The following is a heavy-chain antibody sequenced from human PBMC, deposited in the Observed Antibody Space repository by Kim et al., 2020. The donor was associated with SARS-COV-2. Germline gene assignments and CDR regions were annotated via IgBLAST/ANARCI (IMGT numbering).Heavy chain of an antibody. J-gene: IGHJ4*02. D-gene: IGHD3-10*01. CDR3: ARGGSLWPYFDY. CDR2: IYYSGST. CDR1: GGSISSYY. Sequence: SETLSLTCTVSGGSISSYYWSWIRQPPGKGLEWIGYIYYSGSTNYNPSLKSRVTISVDTSKNQFSLKLSSVTAADTAVYYCARGGSLWPYFDYWGQGTLVTVSS. V-gene: IGHV4-59*01.